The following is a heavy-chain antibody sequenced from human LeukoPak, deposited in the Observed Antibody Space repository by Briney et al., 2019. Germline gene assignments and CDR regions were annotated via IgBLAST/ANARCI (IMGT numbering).Heavy chain of an antibody. Sequence: PGGSLRLSCAASGFTFSTYWMSWVRQAPGKGLEWVANIKEDGNRIYYVDSVKGRFTISRENAKNSLYLQMSSLRAEDTAVYYCARPGGYYYGSGSLYYWGQGTLVTVSS. CDR3: ARPGGYYYGSGSLYY. CDR2: IKEDGNRI. V-gene: IGHV3-7*01. D-gene: IGHD3-10*01. J-gene: IGHJ4*02. CDR1: GFTFSTYW.